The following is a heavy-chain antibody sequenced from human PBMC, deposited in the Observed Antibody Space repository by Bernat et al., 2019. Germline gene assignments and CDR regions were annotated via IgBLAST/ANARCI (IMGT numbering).Heavy chain of an antibody. D-gene: IGHD3-22*01. CDR1: GGTFSSYT. V-gene: IGHV1-69*08. J-gene: IGHJ3*02. Sequence: VQLVQSGAEVKKPGSSVKVSCKASGGTFSSYTISWVRQAPGQGLAWMGRIIHILGIANYAQKFKGRVTINADKSTSTAYMELSSLRSEDTAVYYCARERLPYDSSGIGDAFDIWGQGTMVTVSS. CDR2: IIHILGIA. CDR3: ARERLPYDSSGIGDAFDI.